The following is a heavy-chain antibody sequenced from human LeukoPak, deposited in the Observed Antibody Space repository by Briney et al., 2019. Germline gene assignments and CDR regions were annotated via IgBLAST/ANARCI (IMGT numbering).Heavy chain of an antibody. CDR2: IIPIFATA. V-gene: IGHV1-69*13. D-gene: IGHD3-22*01. Sequence: GASVKVSCTASGGTFSSCAISWVRQAPGQGLEWMGGIIPIFATANYAQKFQGRVTITADESTSTAYMELSSLRSEDTAVYYCARGPITTRSHFDYWGQGTLVTVSS. CDR3: ARGPITTRSHFDY. J-gene: IGHJ4*02. CDR1: GGTFSSCA.